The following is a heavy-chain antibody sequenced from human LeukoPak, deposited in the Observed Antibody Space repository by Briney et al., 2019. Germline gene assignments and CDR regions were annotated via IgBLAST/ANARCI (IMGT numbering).Heavy chain of an antibody. CDR3: ARGIAARPIDY. D-gene: IGHD6-6*01. CDR1: GGSFSGYY. Sequence: PSETLSLTCAVYGGSFSGYYWSWIRQPPGKGLEWIGEINHSGGTNYNPSLKSRVAISVDTSKNQFSLKLSSVTAADTAVYYCARGIAARPIDYWGQGTLVTVSS. V-gene: IGHV4-34*01. J-gene: IGHJ4*02. CDR2: INHSGGT.